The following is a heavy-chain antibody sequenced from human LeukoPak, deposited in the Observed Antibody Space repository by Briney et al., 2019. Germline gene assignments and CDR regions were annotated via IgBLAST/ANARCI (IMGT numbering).Heavy chain of an antibody. CDR3: AKDGGWELPDAFDI. J-gene: IGHJ3*02. D-gene: IGHD2-15*01. Sequence: GGSLRLSCAASGFTFSSYSMNWVRQAPGKGLEWVAFIQYDGSDKYYADSVKGRFTISRDNSKNTLYLQMNSLRAEDTAVYYCAKDGGWELPDAFDIWGQETMVTVSS. CDR2: IQYDGSDK. CDR1: GFTFSSYS. V-gene: IGHV3-30*02.